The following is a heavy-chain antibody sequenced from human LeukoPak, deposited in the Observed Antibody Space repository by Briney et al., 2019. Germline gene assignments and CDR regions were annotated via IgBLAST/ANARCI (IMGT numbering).Heavy chain of an antibody. Sequence: SVKVSCKASGGTFSSYAISWVRQAPGQGLEWMGGIIPIFGAANYAQKFQGRVTITADKSTSTAYMELSSLRSEDTAVYYCARHGGTAAATSLLGYWGQGTLVTVSS. CDR1: GGTFSSYA. D-gene: IGHD2-15*01. CDR2: IIPIFGAA. V-gene: IGHV1-69*06. CDR3: ARHGGTAAATSLLGY. J-gene: IGHJ4*02.